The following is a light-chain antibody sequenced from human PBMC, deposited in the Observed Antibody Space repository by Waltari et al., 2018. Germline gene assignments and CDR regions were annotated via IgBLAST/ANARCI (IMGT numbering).Light chain of an antibody. CDR3: QSYDSTINGVI. J-gene: IGLJ2*01. CDR2: GNN. CDR1: SSNLGPGYV. Sequence: QSLLTLPPSVSGAPGPGVTLSCTWTSSNLGPGYVATWYHLLPGTATTVLIYGNNNRPSGVPDRFSGSKSGSSASLAITGLQAEDEADYYCQSYDSTINGVIFGGGTKLTVL. V-gene: IGLV1-40*01.